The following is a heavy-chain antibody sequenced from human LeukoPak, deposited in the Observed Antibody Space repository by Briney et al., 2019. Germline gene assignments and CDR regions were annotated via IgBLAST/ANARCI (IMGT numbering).Heavy chain of an antibody. CDR3: ARVHVLRYFDWLSGFDY. Sequence: GGSLRLSCAASGFTFDDYAMHWVRQAPGKGLEWVSVIYSGGSTYYADSVKGRFTISRDNSKNTLYLQMNSLRAEDTAVYYCARVHVLRYFDWLSGFDYWGQGTLVTVSS. D-gene: IGHD3-9*01. J-gene: IGHJ4*02. CDR2: IYSGGST. CDR1: GFTFDDYA. V-gene: IGHV3-53*01.